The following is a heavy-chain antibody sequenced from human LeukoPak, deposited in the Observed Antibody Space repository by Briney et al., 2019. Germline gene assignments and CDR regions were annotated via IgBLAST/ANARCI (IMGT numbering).Heavy chain of an antibody. V-gene: IGHV3-23*01. J-gene: IGHJ6*03. D-gene: IGHD2-2*02. CDR1: GFTFSSYA. Sequence: PGGSLRLSCAASGFTFSSYAMSWVRQAPGKGLEWVSAISGSGGSTYYADSVKGRFTISRDNSKNTLYLQMNSLRAEDTAVYYCAKDCSTSCYTSVLDYMDVWGKGTTVTVSS. CDR3: AKDCSTSCYTSVLDYMDV. CDR2: ISGSGGST.